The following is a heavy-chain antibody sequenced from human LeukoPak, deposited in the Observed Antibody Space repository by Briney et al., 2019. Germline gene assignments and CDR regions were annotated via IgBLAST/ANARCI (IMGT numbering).Heavy chain of an antibody. D-gene: IGHD3-10*01. J-gene: IGHJ5*02. CDR1: GFTFSIYA. V-gene: IGHV3-23*01. CDR2: ISGSGGST. Sequence: PGGSLRLSCAASGFTFSIYAMSWVRQAPGKGLEWVSAISGSGGSTYYADSVKGRFTISRDNSKNTLYLQMNSLRAEDTAVYYCAKDEGATGWFGSPGNWFHPWGQGTLVTVSS. CDR3: AKDEGATGWFGSPGNWFHP.